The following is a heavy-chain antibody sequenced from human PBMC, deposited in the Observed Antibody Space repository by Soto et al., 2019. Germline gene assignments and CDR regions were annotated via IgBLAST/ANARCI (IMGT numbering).Heavy chain of an antibody. CDR1: GFTFSSYW. Sequence: GGSLRLSCAASGFTFSSYWMHWVRQAPGKGLVWVSRINSDGSSTSYADSVKGRFTISRDNAKNTLYLQMNSLRAEDTAVYYCAREEYYYDSSGYYHEAYYFDYWGQGTLVTVSS. J-gene: IGHJ4*02. CDR2: INSDGSST. V-gene: IGHV3-74*01. CDR3: AREEYYYDSSGYYHEAYYFDY. D-gene: IGHD3-22*01.